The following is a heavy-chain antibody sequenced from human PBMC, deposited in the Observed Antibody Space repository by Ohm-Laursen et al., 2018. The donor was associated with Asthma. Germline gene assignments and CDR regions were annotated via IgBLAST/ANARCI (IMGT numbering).Heavy chain of an antibody. D-gene: IGHD1-26*01. V-gene: IGHV3-21*01. CDR1: GSSFSLYS. J-gene: IGHJ1*01. Sequence: GSLRLSCSASGSSFSLYSIHWVRQIPGKGLEWVASISTASSFIYYADSVRGRFTTSRDNARNSVYLQMNSLRAEDTALYYCARIGPEWELPGREYSLHHWGQGTQVTVSS. CDR3: ARIGPEWELPGREYSLHH. CDR2: ISTASSFI.